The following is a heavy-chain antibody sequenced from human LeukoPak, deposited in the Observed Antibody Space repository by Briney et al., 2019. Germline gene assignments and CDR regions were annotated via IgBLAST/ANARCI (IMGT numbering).Heavy chain of an antibody. CDR3: ARDTGELFDY. CDR1: GGPISSGGYY. Sequence: PSQTLSLTCTVSGGPISSGGYYWSWIRQHPGKGLEWIGYIYYSGSTYYNPSLKSRVTISVDTSKNQFSLKLSCVTAADTAVYYWARDTGELFDYWGQGTLVTVSS. J-gene: IGHJ4*02. D-gene: IGHD3-10*01. CDR2: IYYSGST. V-gene: IGHV4-31*03.